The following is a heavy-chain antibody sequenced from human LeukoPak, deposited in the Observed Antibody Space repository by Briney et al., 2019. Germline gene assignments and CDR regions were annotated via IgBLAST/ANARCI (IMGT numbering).Heavy chain of an antibody. CDR1: GFTFSSYA. D-gene: IGHD2-21*01. CDR2: ISYDESNK. J-gene: IGHJ3*02. V-gene: IGHV3-30*04. Sequence: GRSLRLSCAASGFTFSSYAMHWVRQAPGKGLEWVAVISYDESNKYYADSVKGRFTISRDNSKNTLYLQMNSLRAEDTAVYYCYSDDAFDIWGQGTMVTVSS. CDR3: YSDDAFDI.